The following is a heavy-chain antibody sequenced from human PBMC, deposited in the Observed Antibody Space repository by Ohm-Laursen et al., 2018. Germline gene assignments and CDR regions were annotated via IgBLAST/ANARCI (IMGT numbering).Heavy chain of an antibody. CDR3: SRFRAVAGNPPYY. Sequence: GSLRLSCAASGFTFSSYWMSWVCQAPGKGLEWVANINQVGIEKYYVDSVKGRFTISRDNAKNSLYLQMNSMRAEDTAVYFCSRFRAVAGNPPYYWGQGTLVTVSS. J-gene: IGHJ4*02. D-gene: IGHD6-19*01. CDR1: GFTFSSYW. V-gene: IGHV3-7*01. CDR2: INQVGIEK.